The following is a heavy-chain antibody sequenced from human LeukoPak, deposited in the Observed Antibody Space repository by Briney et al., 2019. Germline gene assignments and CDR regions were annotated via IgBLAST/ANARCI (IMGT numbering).Heavy chain of an antibody. CDR1: GYTFTSYY. CDR3: ARAYSSSWYPYYYHGMDV. V-gene: IGHV1-46*01. D-gene: IGHD6-13*01. Sequence: GASVKVSCKASGYTFTSYYMHWVRQAPGQGLEWMGIINPSGGSTSYAQKFQGRVTMTRDTSTSTVYMELSSLRSEDTAVYYCARAYSSSWYPYYYHGMDVWGQGTTVTVSS. CDR2: INPSGGST. J-gene: IGHJ6*02.